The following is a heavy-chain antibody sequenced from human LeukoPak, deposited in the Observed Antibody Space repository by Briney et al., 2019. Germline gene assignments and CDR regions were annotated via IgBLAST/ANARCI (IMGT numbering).Heavy chain of an antibody. V-gene: IGHV3-30*02. CDR1: GFTFSSYG. J-gene: IGHJ6*03. CDR3: AKDGVTMVRGVSKDYYYYMDV. Sequence: GGSLRLSCAASGFTFSSYGMHWVRQAPGKGLEWVAFIRYDGSNKYYADSVKGRFTISRGNSKNTLYLQMNSLRAEDTAVYYCAKDGVTMVRGVSKDYYYYMDVWGKGTTVTVSS. D-gene: IGHD3-10*01. CDR2: IRYDGSNK.